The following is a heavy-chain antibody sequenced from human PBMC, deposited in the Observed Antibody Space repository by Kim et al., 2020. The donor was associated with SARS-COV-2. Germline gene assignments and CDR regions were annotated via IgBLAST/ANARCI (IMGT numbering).Heavy chain of an antibody. D-gene: IGHD2-15*01. CDR1: GFTFTSYD. CDR2: VSGRNGNI. CDR3: SKDPGGSTNF. V-gene: IGHV3-23*01. Sequence: GGSLRLSCAASGASGFTFTSYDMPWVRQAPGKGPAWVSGVSGRNGNIYYADSVKGRFTISRDTSSPTLYLQMNGLRTEDTATYSCSKDPGGSTNFWCQGTLVTVST. J-gene: IGHJ1*01.